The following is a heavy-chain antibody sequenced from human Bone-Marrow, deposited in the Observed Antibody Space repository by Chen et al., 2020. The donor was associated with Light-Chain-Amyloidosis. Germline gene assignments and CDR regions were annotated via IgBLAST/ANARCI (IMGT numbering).Heavy chain of an antibody. CDR3: ARDTPSPDLNWFDP. V-gene: IGHV4-39*07. J-gene: IGHJ5*02. CDR2: IYYSGST. Sequence: QLQLQESGPGLVKPSETLSLTCTVPGGSISSSSYYWGWIRQPPGKGLEWIGSIYYSGSTYYNPSLKSRVTISVDTSKNQFSLKLSSVTAADTAVYYCARDTPSPDLNWFDPWGQGTLVTVSS. CDR1: GGSISSSSYY.